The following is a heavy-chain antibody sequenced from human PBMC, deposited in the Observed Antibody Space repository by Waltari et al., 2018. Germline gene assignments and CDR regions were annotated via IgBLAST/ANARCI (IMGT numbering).Heavy chain of an antibody. D-gene: IGHD2-15*01. CDR3: AKDLIVVVVAAHFDY. CDR1: GFTFSSYA. V-gene: IGHV3-23*04. Sequence: EVQLVESGGGLVQPGGSLRLSCAASGFTFSSYAMSWVRQAPGKGLEWVSAISGSGGSTYYADSVKCLFTISRDNSKNTLYLQMNSLRAEDTAVYYCAKDLIVVVVAAHFDYWGQGTLVTVSS. CDR2: ISGSGGST. J-gene: IGHJ4*02.